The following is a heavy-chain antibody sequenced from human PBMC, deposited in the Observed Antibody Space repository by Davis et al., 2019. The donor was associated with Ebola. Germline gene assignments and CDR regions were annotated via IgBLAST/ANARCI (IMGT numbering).Heavy chain of an antibody. D-gene: IGHD3-16*01. CDR2: TYYTSKWHN. CDR3: VRGWGRSGLDV. CDR1: GDSVFGKNGA. V-gene: IGHV6-1*01. J-gene: IGHJ6*02. Sequence: PSETLSLTCAISGDSVFGKNGAWNWIRQSPSRGLEWLGRTYYTSKWHNDYGESVKSRITINPDTSTNQLSLQLNSETPEDTAVYYCVRGWGRSGLDVWGQGTTVTVSS.